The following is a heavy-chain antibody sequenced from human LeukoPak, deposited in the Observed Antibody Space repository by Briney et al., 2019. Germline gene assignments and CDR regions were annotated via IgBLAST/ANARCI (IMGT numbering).Heavy chain of an antibody. V-gene: IGHV4-4*07. CDR3: ARELIAARRDYFDY. CDR1: GGSISSYY. CDR2: IYTSGST. Sequence: SETLSLTCTVSGGSISSYYWSWIRQPAGKGLEWIGRIYTSGSTNYNPSLKSRVTMSVDTSKNQFSLKLSSVTAADTAVYYCARELIAARRDYFDYWGQGTLVTVSS. D-gene: IGHD6-6*01. J-gene: IGHJ4*02.